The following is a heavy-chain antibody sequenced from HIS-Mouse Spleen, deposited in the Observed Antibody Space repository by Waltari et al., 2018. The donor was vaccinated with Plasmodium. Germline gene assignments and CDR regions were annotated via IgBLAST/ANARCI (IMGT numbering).Heavy chain of an antibody. V-gene: IGHV4-39*01. CDR3: ARQRSADWYFEL. Sequence: QLQLQESGPGLVKPSETLSLTCTLSGGSISSSSYYWGWIRQPPGKGLEWIGSIYYSGSTYYSTSLKSRVTISVDTSKNQFSLKLRSVTAADTAVYYGARQRSADWYFELWGRGTLVTVSS. J-gene: IGHJ2*01. CDR2: IYYSGST. CDR1: GGSISSSSYY.